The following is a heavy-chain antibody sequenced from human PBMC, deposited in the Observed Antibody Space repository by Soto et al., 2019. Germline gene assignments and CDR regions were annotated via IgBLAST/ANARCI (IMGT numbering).Heavy chain of an antibody. CDR1: GDSISAYS. V-gene: IGHV4-59*01. CDR3: ARDLWGYCGTDCYPLDV. CDR2: IHYNGNT. Sequence: SETLSLTCTVSGDSISAYSCSWVRQPPGKGLEWIGNIHYNGNTVYNPSFKSRVTISVDTSKNQFSLKLNSVTAADTAVYYCARDLWGYCGTDCYPLDVWGQGTTVTVSS. D-gene: IGHD2-21*02. J-gene: IGHJ6*02.